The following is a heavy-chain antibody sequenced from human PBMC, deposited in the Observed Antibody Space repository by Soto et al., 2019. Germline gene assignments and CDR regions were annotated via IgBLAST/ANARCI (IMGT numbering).Heavy chain of an antibody. J-gene: IGHJ6*02. CDR3: ARDGREASGMDV. CDR1: GGSISSHY. V-gene: IGHV4-59*11. D-gene: IGHD1-26*01. CDR2: IYYRGST. Sequence: SETLCLTCTVSGGSISSHYWSWVRQAPGKGLEWIGHIYYRGSTTYNPSLRSRSTISVDTSNNQFSLKLNSVTTADTAVYYCARDGREASGMDVWGQGTKVTVSS.